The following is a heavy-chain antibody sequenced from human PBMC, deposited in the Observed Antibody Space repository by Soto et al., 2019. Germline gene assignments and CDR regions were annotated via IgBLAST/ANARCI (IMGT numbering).Heavy chain of an antibody. CDR2: TYLRSKWYN. CDR1: GTSVASETAT. V-gene: IGHV6-1*01. J-gene: IGHJ3*01. Sequence: SGTSVASETATCNWIRPSPSSGLEWLGRTYLRSKWYNEYAVSVKSRIAITPDTYTNLFSLQPSSVTPEATAVYFCARAAVAFDASHLWGQGTVV. CDR3: ARAAVAFDASHL. D-gene: IGHD2-15*01.